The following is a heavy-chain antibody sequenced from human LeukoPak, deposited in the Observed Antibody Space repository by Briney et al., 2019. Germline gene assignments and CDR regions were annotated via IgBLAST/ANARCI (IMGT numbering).Heavy chain of an antibody. CDR2: ISYDGSNK. D-gene: IGHD3-10*01. V-gene: IGHV3-30*18. CDR1: GFTFSSYG. CDR3: AKRQNGPRRITMVRGVIGYYGMDV. J-gene: IGHJ6*02. Sequence: GGSLRLSCAASGFTFSSYGMHWVRQAPGKGLEWVAVISYDGSNKYYADSVKGRFTISRDNSKNTLYLQMNSLRAEDTAVYYCAKRQNGPRRITMVRGVIGYYGMDVWGQGTTVTVSS.